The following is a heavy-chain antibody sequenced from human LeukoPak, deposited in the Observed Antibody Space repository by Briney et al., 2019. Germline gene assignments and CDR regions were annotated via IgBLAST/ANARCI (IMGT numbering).Heavy chain of an antibody. V-gene: IGHV4-34*01. CDR1: GGSFSGYY. CDR3: ARGGIVVVTAYYFDY. CDR2: INHSGST. J-gene: IGHJ4*02. Sequence: PSETLSLTCAVYGGSFSGYYWSWIRQPPGKGLEWIGEINHSGSTNYNPSLKSRVTISVDTSKNQFSLKLSSVTAADTAVYYCARGGIVVVTAYYFDYWGQGTLVTVSS. D-gene: IGHD2-21*02.